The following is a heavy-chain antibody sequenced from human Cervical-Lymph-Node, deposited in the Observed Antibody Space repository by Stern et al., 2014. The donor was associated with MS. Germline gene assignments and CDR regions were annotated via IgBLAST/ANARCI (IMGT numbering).Heavy chain of an antibody. V-gene: IGHV1-46*03. CDR3: ARDLVDGRIGGPGTSDY. D-gene: IGHD4-23*01. CDR2: IRPSDGST. Sequence: VQLVESGAEVKKPGASGTVSCKAPGYTFTSYYIHWARQAPGHGLEGMGVIRPSDGSTGYAQNFQDRVTMTSDTSTSTVSMELTSLRSEDTAVFYCARDLVDGRIGGPGTSDYWGQGTLVTVSS. CDR1: GYTFTSYY. J-gene: IGHJ4*02.